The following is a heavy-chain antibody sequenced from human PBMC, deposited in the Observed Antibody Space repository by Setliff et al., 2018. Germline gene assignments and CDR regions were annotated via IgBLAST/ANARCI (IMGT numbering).Heavy chain of an antibody. D-gene: IGHD3-10*01. Sequence: SETLSLTCAVSGYSISSGFSWVWIRQSPGKGLEWIGRILFSGDTYYNPSLNSRVTISADTSKNQFSLNLSSVTAADAAVYYCARDNRARHYMDVWGKGTTVTV. J-gene: IGHJ6*03. CDR1: GYSISSGFS. V-gene: IGHV4-38-2*02. CDR2: ILFSGDT. CDR3: ARDNRARHYMDV.